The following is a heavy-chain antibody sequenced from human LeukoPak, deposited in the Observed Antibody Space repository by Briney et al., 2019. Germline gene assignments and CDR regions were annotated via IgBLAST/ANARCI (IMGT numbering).Heavy chain of an antibody. J-gene: IGHJ4*02. V-gene: IGHV1-58*02. Sequence: SVKVSCKASGFSFPSSAMQWVRPARGQRLEWIGWIVVGSGDTNYAQKFQDRVTITTDMSTSTAYMELSSLRSEDTAVYYCAAARHKASGTNMGSYWGQGALVTVSS. CDR3: AAARHKASGTNMGSY. D-gene: IGHD3-10*01. CDR2: IVVGSGDT. CDR1: GFSFPSSA.